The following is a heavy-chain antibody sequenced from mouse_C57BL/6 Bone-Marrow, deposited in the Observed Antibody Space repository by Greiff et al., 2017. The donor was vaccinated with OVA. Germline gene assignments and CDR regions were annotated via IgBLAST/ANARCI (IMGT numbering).Heavy chain of an antibody. Sequence: QVQLQQSDAELVKPGASVKISCKVSGYTFTDHTIHWMKQRPEQGLEWIGYIYPRDGSTKYNEKFKGKATLTADKSSSTAYMQLNSLTSEDSAVYFGARRGVYYYGSSFAMDYWGQGTSVTVSS. J-gene: IGHJ4*01. CDR2: IYPRDGST. D-gene: IGHD1-1*01. V-gene: IGHV1-78*01. CDR3: ARRGVYYYGSSFAMDY. CDR1: GYTFTDHT.